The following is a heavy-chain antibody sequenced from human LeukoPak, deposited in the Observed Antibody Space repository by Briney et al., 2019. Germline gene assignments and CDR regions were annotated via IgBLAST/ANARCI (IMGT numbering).Heavy chain of an antibody. CDR3: ARLIPRGVNGFLR. J-gene: IGHJ4*02. D-gene: IGHD3-10*01. Sequence: SETLSLTCTFTVGFLIWSSYYEVWIRQPPGKGLEWVGSIYYSGSTYYNPSLKSRLTISVDTSKNQFSLKLSSVTAADTAVYYLARLIPRGVNGFLRWGQGTLVTVSS. V-gene: IGHV4-39*01. CDR1: VGFLIWSSYY. CDR2: IYYSGST.